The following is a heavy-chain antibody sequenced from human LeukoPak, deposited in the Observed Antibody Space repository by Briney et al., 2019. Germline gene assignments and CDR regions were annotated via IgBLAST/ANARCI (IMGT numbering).Heavy chain of an antibody. J-gene: IGHJ5*02. Sequence: SVKVSCKASGGTFSSYAISWVRQAPGQGVEWMGRIIPILGIANYAQKFQGRVTITADKSTSTAYMELSSLRSEDTAVYYCPTMVRGVKGWFDPWGQGTLVTVSS. D-gene: IGHD3-10*01. CDR2: IIPILGIA. V-gene: IGHV1-69*04. CDR3: PTMVRGVKGWFDP. CDR1: GGTFSSYA.